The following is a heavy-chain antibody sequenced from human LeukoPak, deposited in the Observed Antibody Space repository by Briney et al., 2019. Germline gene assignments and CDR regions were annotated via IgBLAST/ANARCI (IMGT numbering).Heavy chain of an antibody. V-gene: IGHV4-39*07. CDR2: IYYNGSP. CDR3: ARVTDWNDFDY. CDR1: GGSISSSSYY. D-gene: IGHD1-1*01. J-gene: IGHJ4*02. Sequence: SETLSLTCKVSGGSISSSSYYWGWIRQPPGKGLEWIGSIYYNGSPHYNPSLKSRVTISVDTSKNQFSLKLSSVTAADTAVYYCARVTDWNDFDYWGQGTLVTVSS.